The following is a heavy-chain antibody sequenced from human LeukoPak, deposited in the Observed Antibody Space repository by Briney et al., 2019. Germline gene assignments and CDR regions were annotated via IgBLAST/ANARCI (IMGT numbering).Heavy chain of an antibody. Sequence: GGSLRLSCAASGITFDDYAMHWVRQAPGKGLEWVSGISWNSGSIGYADSVKGRFTISRDNAKNSLYLQMNSLRAEDTALYYCAKDTIGSYFGGMDVWGQGTTVTVSS. CDR1: GITFDDYA. J-gene: IGHJ6*02. V-gene: IGHV3-9*01. D-gene: IGHD3-10*01. CDR2: ISWNSGSI. CDR3: AKDTIGSYFGGMDV.